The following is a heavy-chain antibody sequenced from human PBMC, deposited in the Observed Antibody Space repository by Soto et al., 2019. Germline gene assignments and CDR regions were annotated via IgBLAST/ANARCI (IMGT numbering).Heavy chain of an antibody. CDR2: IIPIFGTA. V-gene: IGHV1-69*13. Sequence: SVKVSCKASGGTFSSYAISWVRQAPGQGLEWMGGIIPIFGTANYAQKFQGRVTIAADESTSTAYMELSSLRSEDTAVYYCARERYSSGWSIDYWGQGTLVTVSS. CDR3: ARERYSSGWSIDY. D-gene: IGHD6-19*01. J-gene: IGHJ4*02. CDR1: GGTFSSYA.